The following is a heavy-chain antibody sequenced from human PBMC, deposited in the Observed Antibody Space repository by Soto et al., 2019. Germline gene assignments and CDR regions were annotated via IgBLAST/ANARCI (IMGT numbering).Heavy chain of an antibody. Sequence: GASVKVSCKASGYTFTSYGISWVRQAPGQGLECMGWISAYNGNTNYAQKLQGRVTMTTDTSTSTAYMELRSLRSDDTAVYYCARGSGLGYCSGGSCYSGGYYGMDVWGQGTTVTVSS. CDR1: GYTFTSYG. V-gene: IGHV1-18*01. CDR3: ARGSGLGYCSGGSCYSGGYYGMDV. CDR2: ISAYNGNT. J-gene: IGHJ6*02. D-gene: IGHD2-15*01.